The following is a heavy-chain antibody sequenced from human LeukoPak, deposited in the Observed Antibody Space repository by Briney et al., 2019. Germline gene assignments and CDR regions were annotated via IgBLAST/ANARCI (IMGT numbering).Heavy chain of an antibody. CDR3: ARAHLAVAGTGEWYFDY. CDR2: INPSGGST. CDR1: VYTFTSYY. J-gene: IGHJ4*02. V-gene: IGHV1-46*01. Sequence: GASVKVSCKASVYTFTSYYMHWVRQAPGQGLEWMGIINPSGGSTSYAQKFQGRVTMARDTSTSTVYMELSSLRSEDTAVYYCARAHLAVAGTGEWYFDYWGQGTLVTVSS. D-gene: IGHD6-19*01.